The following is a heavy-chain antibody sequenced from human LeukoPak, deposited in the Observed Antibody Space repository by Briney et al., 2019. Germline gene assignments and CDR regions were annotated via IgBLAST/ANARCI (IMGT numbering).Heavy chain of an antibody. CDR1: GGTFSSYA. J-gene: IGHJ6*04. Sequence: ASVKASCKASGGTFSSYAISWVRQAPGQGLEWMGGIIPIFGTANYAQKFQGRVTITADESTSTAYMELSSLRSEDTAVYYCARIAVPDRPFSGMDVWGKGTTVTVSS. V-gene: IGHV1-69*01. CDR2: IIPIFGTA. D-gene: IGHD2-2*01. CDR3: ARIAVPDRPFSGMDV.